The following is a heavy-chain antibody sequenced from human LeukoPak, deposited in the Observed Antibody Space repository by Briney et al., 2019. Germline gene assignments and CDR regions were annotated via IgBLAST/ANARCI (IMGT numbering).Heavy chain of an antibody. Sequence: ASVKVSCKASGYTFTSYDINWVRQATGQGLEWMGWMNPNSGNTGYAQKFQGRVTITRNTSISTAYMELSSLRSEDTAVYYCARGRAGGYCSGGSCYHNWFDPWGQGTLVTVSS. V-gene: IGHV1-8*03. D-gene: IGHD2-15*01. J-gene: IGHJ5*02. CDR1: GYTFTSYD. CDR2: MNPNSGNT. CDR3: ARGRAGGYCSGGSCYHNWFDP.